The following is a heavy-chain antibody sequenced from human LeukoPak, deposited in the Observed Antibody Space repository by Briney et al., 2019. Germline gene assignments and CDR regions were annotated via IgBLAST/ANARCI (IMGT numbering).Heavy chain of an antibody. Sequence: GGSLRLSCAASGFTFSSYGMHWVRQAPGKGLEWVAVISYDGSNKYYADSVKGRFTISRDNSKNTLYLQMNSLRAEDTAVYYCAKDPDSGSYSVPLGYWGQGTLVTVSS. D-gene: IGHD1-26*01. CDR1: GFTFSSYG. J-gene: IGHJ4*02. CDR2: ISYDGSNK. CDR3: AKDPDSGSYSVPLGY. V-gene: IGHV3-30*18.